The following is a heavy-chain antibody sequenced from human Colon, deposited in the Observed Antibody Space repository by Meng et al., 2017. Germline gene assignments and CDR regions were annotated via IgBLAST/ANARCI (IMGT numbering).Heavy chain of an antibody. D-gene: IGHD3-10*01. CDR3: ARLLLSFGQWNLNS. Sequence: AQLQDSTPVLVPPAEPMSSTFTSAVGSISNSSWCGLRRPPGKRLEWIWFNSYSGDTNYNPSLKSRVTMSVDTSKNQFSLKLSSVTAADTAVYYCARLLLSFGQWNLNSWGPGTLVTVSS. J-gene: IGHJ4*02. CDR1: VGSISNSS. CDR2: NSYSGDT. V-gene: IGHV4-59*01.